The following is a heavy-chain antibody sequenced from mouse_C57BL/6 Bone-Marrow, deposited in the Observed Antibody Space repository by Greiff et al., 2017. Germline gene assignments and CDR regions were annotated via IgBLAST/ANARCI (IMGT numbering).Heavy chain of an antibody. V-gene: IGHV1-53*01. CDR1: GYTFTSYW. CDR2: INPSNGGT. J-gene: IGHJ2*01. D-gene: IGHD2-4*01. Sequence: SGTELVKPGASVKLSCKASGYTFTSYWMHWVKQRPGQGLEWIGNINPSNGGTNYNEKFKSKATLTVDKSSSTAYMQLSSLTSEDSAVYYCARLAMRAYDYDERGGYWGQGTTLTVSS. CDR3: ARLAMRAYDYDERGGY.